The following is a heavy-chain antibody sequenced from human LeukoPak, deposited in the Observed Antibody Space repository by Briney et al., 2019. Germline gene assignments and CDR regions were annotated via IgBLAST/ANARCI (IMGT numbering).Heavy chain of an antibody. CDR3: ARSPTYCSSTSCYPLDAYNWFDP. J-gene: IGHJ5*02. CDR2: INPNSGGT. CDR1: GYTVTRYD. V-gene: IGHV1-2*02. Sequence: ASVRVSCKASGYTVTRYDMHWVRQAPGQGGEWRGWINPNSGGTNYAQKFQGRVTMTRDTSISTAYMELSRLTSDDTAVYYCARSPTYCSSTSCYPLDAYNWFDPWGQGTLVTVSS. D-gene: IGHD2-2*01.